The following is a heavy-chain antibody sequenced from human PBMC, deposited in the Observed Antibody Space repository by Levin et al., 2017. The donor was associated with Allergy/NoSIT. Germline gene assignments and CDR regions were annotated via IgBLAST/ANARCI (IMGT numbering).Heavy chain of an antibody. D-gene: IGHD1-1*01. CDR1: GYTFTSYG. V-gene: IGHV1-18*01. CDR3: ARSYNWNDYARYAEYFQH. J-gene: IGHJ1*01. CDR2: ISAYNGNT. Sequence: ASVKVSCKASGYTFTSYGISWVRQAPGQGLEWMGWISAYNGNTNYAQKLQGRVTMTTDTSTSTAYMELRSLRSDDTAVYYCARSYNWNDYARYAEYFQHWGQGTLVTVSS.